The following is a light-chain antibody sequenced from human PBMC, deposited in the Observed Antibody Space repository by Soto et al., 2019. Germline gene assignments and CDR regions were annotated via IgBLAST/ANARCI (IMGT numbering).Light chain of an antibody. Sequence: EIVLTQSPGTLSLSPGERATLSCRASQSVSSKLVWYQQKPGQAPRLLIYGASTRATGIPARFSGSGSGTEFTLTISSLQSEDFAVYYCQQYNNWPITFGQGTRLEIK. J-gene: IGKJ5*01. V-gene: IGKV3-15*01. CDR1: QSVSSK. CDR3: QQYNNWPIT. CDR2: GAS.